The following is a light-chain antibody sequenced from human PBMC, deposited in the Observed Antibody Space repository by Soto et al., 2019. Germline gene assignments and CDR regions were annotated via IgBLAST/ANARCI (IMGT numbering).Light chain of an antibody. CDR1: QGIAKS. CDR3: QKYNSAPWT. J-gene: IGKJ1*01. CDR2: SAS. V-gene: IGKV1-27*01. Sequence: DIQMTQSPSSLSASVGDRVTITCRASQGIAKSLAWYQQKPGKAPKLLIYSASTLQSVVPSRFSGSGSGTDFTLTISSLQPEDVATYYCQKYNSAPWTFGQGTKVEIK.